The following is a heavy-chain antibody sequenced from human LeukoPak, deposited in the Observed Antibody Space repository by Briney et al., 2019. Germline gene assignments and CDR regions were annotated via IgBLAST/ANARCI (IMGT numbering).Heavy chain of an antibody. D-gene: IGHD2-2*01. CDR3: ARDHCSSTSCFPSGTNYFDS. CDR1: GFTFSNYW. V-gene: IGHV3-74*01. CDR2: INIDGSST. Sequence: PGGSLTLSCAASGFTFSNYWIHWVRQAPGKGLVWVSRINIDGSSTTYADSVKGRFTISRDNAKNSLFLQMNSLRAEDTAVYYCARDHCSSTSCFPSGTNYFDSWGQGTPVTVSS. J-gene: IGHJ4*02.